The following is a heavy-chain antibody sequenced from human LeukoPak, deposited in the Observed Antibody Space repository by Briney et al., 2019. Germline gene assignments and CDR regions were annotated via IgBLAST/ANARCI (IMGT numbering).Heavy chain of an antibody. V-gene: IGHV3-11*06. CDR2: ISSSSSYT. D-gene: IGHD1-26*01. CDR1: GFTFSDYY. J-gene: IGHJ4*02. Sequence: GGSLRLSCAASGFTFSDYYMSWIRQAPGKGLEWVSCISSSSSYTNYADSVKGRFTISRDNARNSLYLQMNSLSAEDTAMYYCARSMSGSRELWGQGTLVTVSP. CDR3: ARSMSGSREL.